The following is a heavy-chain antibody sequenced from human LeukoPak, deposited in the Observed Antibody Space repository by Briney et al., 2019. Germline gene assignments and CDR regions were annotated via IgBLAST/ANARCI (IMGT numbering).Heavy chain of an antibody. CDR3: AEQLGYCSDGSCYFPY. CDR2: ADGGGSST. J-gene: IGHJ4*02. D-gene: IGHD2-15*01. V-gene: IGHV3-74*01. CDR1: GFAFSSHW. Sequence: PGGSLRLSCAASGFAFSSHWMHWVRHVPGRGPVWVSRADGGGSSTSYADSVKGRFSISRDNAKSTLYLQMNGLRAEDTAVYYCAEQLGYCSDGSCYFPYWGQGTLVTVSS.